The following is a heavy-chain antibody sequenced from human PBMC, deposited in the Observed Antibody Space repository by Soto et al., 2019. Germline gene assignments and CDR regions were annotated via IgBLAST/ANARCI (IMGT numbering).Heavy chain of an antibody. CDR3: ARDGVYSSGPEECYFDY. D-gene: IGHD6-19*01. Sequence: QVQLVESGGGVVQPGRSLRLSCAASGFTFSSYAMHWVRQAPGKGLEWVAVISYDGSNKYYADSVKGRFTISRDNSKNTLYLQRNSLRAEDTAVYYCARDGVYSSGPEECYFDYWGQGTLVTVSS. CDR2: ISYDGSNK. V-gene: IGHV3-30-3*01. CDR1: GFTFSSYA. J-gene: IGHJ4*02.